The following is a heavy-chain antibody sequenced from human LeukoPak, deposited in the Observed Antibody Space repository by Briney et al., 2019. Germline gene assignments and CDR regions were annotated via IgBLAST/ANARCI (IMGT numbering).Heavy chain of an antibody. CDR1: GGSFSGYY. J-gene: IGHJ3*02. CDR2: INHSGST. D-gene: IGHD3-3*01. Sequence: PSETLSLTCAVYGGSFSGYYWSWIRQPPGKGLEWIGEINHSGSTNYNPSLKSRVTISVDTSKNQFSLKLSSVTAADTAVYYCARDERITIFGVVKGDAFDIWGQGTMVTVSS. V-gene: IGHV4-34*01. CDR3: ARDERITIFGVVKGDAFDI.